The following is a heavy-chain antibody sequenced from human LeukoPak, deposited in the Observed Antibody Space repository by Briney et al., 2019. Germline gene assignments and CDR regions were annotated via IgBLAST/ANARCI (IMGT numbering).Heavy chain of an antibody. CDR1: GGTFSSYA. CDR2: IIPILGIA. Sequence: SVKVSCKASGGTFSSYAISWVRQAPGQGLEWMGRIIPILGIANYAQKFQGRVTITADKSTSTAYMELSSLRSGDTAVYYCARERFRTNYDFWSGPTPIGGMDVWGQGTTVTVSS. J-gene: IGHJ6*02. D-gene: IGHD3-3*01. CDR3: ARERFRTNYDFWSGPTPIGGMDV. V-gene: IGHV1-69*04.